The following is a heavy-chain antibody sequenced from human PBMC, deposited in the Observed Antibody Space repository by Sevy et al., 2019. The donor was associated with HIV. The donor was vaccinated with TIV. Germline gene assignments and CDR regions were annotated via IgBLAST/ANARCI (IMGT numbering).Heavy chain of an antibody. V-gene: IGHV4-38-2*01. CDR1: GYSISSDYY. Sequence: SESLSLTCAVSGYSISSDYYWGWIRQPPGKGLEWIGSIYHSGYSYYNPTLKSRVTISVDTSKNQFSLKLSSVTAADTAVYYCARAIGTQVAGLYYFDYWGQGTLVTVSS. D-gene: IGHD6-19*01. CDR3: ARAIGTQVAGLYYFDY. CDR2: IYHSGYS. J-gene: IGHJ4*02.